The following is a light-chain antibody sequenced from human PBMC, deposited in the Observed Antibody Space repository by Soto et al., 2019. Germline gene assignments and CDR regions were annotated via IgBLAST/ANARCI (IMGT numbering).Light chain of an antibody. CDR1: QGISSY. Sequence: DIPMTQSPSSISASPGDRVTIPCPTSQGISSYLAWYQQKPGKAPKLLIYAASTLQSGVPSRFSGSGSGTDFTLTISSLQPEDFATYYCQQSYSTPITFGQGTQREIK. CDR3: QQSYSTPIT. J-gene: IGKJ5*01. CDR2: AAS. V-gene: IGKV1-39*01.